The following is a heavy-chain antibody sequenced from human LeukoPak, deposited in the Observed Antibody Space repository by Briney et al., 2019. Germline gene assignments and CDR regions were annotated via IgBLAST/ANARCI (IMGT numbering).Heavy chain of an antibody. CDR1: GGSFSRYY. CDR2: INHSGST. D-gene: IGHD3-22*01. Sequence: SETLSLTCAVYGGSFSRYYWRWIRQPSGKGLEWIGEINHSGSTNYNPSLKSRVTISVDTSKNQFSLKLSSVTAADTAVYYCARGPKYYYDSSGYYFFDYWGQGTLVTVSS. V-gene: IGHV4-34*01. CDR3: ARGPKYYYDSSGYYFFDY. J-gene: IGHJ4*02.